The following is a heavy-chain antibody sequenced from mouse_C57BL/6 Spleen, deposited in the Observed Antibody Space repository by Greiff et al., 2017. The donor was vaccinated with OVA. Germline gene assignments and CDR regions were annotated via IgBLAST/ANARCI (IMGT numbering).Heavy chain of an antibody. Sequence: VQLQQSGAELVRPGASVKLSCTASGFNIKDYYMHWVKQRPEQGLEWIGRIDPEDGDTEYAPKFQGKATMTADTSSNTAYLQLSSLTSEDTAVDSCTTITTVAAKLAYWGQGTLVTVSA. V-gene: IGHV14-1*01. D-gene: IGHD1-1*01. J-gene: IGHJ3*01. CDR2: IDPEDGDT. CDR3: TTITTVAAKLAY. CDR1: GFNIKDYY.